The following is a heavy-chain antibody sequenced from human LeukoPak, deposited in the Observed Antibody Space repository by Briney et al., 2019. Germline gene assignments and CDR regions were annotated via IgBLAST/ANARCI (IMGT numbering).Heavy chain of an antibody. Sequence: PGGSLRLSCAASGFTFSSHNMNWVRQAPGRGLEWVSSISGRGNYIFYADSVKGRFTISRDSAKNSLSLQMNSLRAEDTAVYYCAKDQGFDYYDSSGYYLEDWGNRTLVTVSS. J-gene: IGHJ4*03. CDR1: GFTFSSHN. D-gene: IGHD3-22*01. V-gene: IGHV3-21*01. CDR3: AKDQGFDYYDSSGYYLED. CDR2: ISGRGNYI.